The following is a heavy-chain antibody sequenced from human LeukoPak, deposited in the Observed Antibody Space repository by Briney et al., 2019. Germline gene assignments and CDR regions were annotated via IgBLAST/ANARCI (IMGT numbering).Heavy chain of an antibody. Sequence: GASVKVSCKASGYTFTSYGISRVRQAPGQGLKWMGWISVYNGNTNYAQNLQGRVTMTTDTSTSTAYMELRSLRSDDTAVFYCARVTRGSGSVFDYWGQGTLVTVSS. J-gene: IGHJ4*02. D-gene: IGHD6-19*01. V-gene: IGHV1-18*01. CDR2: ISVYNGNT. CDR3: ARVTRGSGSVFDY. CDR1: GYTFTSYG.